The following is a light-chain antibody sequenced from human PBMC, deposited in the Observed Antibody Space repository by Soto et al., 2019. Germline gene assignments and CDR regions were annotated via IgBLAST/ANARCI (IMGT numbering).Light chain of an antibody. CDR3: QLYGSSSMYT. Sequence: EIVLTQSPGTLSLSPGERATLFCRASQTVGSSYLAWYQQKPGQAPRLLIFGASSRATGIPDRFSGSGSWTEFTLTISRLEPEDFAVYYCQLYGSSSMYTFGQGTKLEIK. V-gene: IGKV3-20*01. J-gene: IGKJ2*01. CDR2: GAS. CDR1: QTVGSSY.